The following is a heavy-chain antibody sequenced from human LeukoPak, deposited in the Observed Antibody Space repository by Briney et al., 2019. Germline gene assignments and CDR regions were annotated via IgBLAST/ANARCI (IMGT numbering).Heavy chain of an antibody. CDR3: AEDEVRWDDYFDY. D-gene: IGHD1-26*01. J-gene: IGHJ4*02. CDR1: GFTFSSYE. Sequence: GGSLRLSCAASGFTFSSYEMNWVRQAPGKGLEWVSYISSSGSTIYYADSVKGRFTISRDNSKNTLYLQMNSLRAEDTAVYYCAEDEVRWDDYFDYWGQGTLVTVSS. V-gene: IGHV3-48*03. CDR2: ISSSGSTI.